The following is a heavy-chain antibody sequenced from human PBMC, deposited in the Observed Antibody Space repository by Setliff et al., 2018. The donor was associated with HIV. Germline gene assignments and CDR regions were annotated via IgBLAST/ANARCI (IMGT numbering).Heavy chain of an antibody. D-gene: IGHD1-26*01. V-gene: IGHV4-34*01. CDR1: GVSFSGYH. CDR3: ARGKGGLVGPAEFGY. Sequence: SETLSLTCAVYGVSFSGYHWNWIRQFPGKGLEWIGEINHTGNTQYNPSLKSRVTMSEETSKNQFSLKLKSVTAADTAIYFCARGKGGLVGPAEFGYGGPGTLVTVSS. J-gene: IGHJ4*02. CDR2: INHTGNT.